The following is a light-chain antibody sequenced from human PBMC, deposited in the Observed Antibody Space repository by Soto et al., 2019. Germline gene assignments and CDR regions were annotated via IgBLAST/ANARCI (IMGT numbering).Light chain of an antibody. V-gene: IGLV2-14*01. CDR3: SSYTSDWGV. CDR1: SGDVGGYYY. CDR2: EVS. Sequence: QSALTEPASVSGSPGQSITISCTGTSGDVGGYYYVSWYQQLPGKAPKLMISEVSNRPSGVSNRFSGSKSGNTASLNISGIQDEDEADYYCSSYTSDWGVFGTGTKGTGL. J-gene: IGLJ1*01.